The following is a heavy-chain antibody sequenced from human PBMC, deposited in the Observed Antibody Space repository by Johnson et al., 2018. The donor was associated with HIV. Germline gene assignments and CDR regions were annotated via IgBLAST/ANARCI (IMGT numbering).Heavy chain of an antibody. V-gene: IGHV3-33*01. CDR1: GFTFNSYG. D-gene: IGHD6-19*01. Sequence: QVQLVESGGGVVQPGRSLRLSCAASGFTFNSYGMHWVRQAPGKGLEWVAVIWYDGSNKYYADSVKGRFTISRDNSKNTLYLQMNSLKTEDTAVYYCTTARNRLWSSSGWTGFWAFDVWGQGTMVTVSS. CDR3: TTARNRLWSSSGWTGFWAFDV. CDR2: IWYDGSNK. J-gene: IGHJ3*01.